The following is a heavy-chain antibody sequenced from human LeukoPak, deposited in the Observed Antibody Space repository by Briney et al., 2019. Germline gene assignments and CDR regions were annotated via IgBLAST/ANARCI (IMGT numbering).Heavy chain of an antibody. CDR1: GYTFTGYY. D-gene: IGHD6-19*01. Sequence: GASVKVSCKASGYTFTGYYMHWVRQAPGQGLEWMGWINPNSGGTNYAQKLQGRVTMTRDTSISTAYMELSRLRSDDTAVYYRAGDDIAVAGPGDYWGQGTLVTVSS. CDR3: AGDDIAVAGPGDY. CDR2: INPNSGGT. V-gene: IGHV1-2*02. J-gene: IGHJ4*02.